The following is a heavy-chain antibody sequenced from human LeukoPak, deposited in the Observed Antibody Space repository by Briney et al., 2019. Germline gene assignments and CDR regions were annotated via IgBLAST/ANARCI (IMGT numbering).Heavy chain of an antibody. CDR2: IKQDGSGK. D-gene: IGHD5-18*01. CDR3: ARVGYSYGYNAFDI. CDR1: GFTFSSYW. J-gene: IGHJ3*02. V-gene: IGHV3-7*01. Sequence: GGSLRLSCAASGFTFSSYWMSWVRQAPGKGLEWVANIKQDGSGKYYVDSVKGRFTISRDNAKNSLYLQMNSLRAEDTAVYYCARVGYSYGYNAFDIWGQGTMVTVSS.